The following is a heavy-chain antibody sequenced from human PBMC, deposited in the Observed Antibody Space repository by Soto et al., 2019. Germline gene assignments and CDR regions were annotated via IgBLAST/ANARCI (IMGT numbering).Heavy chain of an antibody. CDR3: AKVAIAVAGTRAEYFQH. CDR1: GFTFSSYG. Sequence: QVQLVESGGGVVQPGRSLRLSCAASGFTFSSYGMHWVRQAPGKGLEWVAVISYDGSNKYYADSVKGRFTISRDNSKNTLYLQMNSLRAEDTAVYYCAKVAIAVAGTRAEYFQHWGQGTLVTVSS. CDR2: ISYDGSNK. D-gene: IGHD6-19*01. V-gene: IGHV3-30*18. J-gene: IGHJ1*01.